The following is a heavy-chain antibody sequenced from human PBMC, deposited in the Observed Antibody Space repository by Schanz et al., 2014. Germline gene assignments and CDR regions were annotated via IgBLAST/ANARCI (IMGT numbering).Heavy chain of an antibody. J-gene: IGHJ6*02. D-gene: IGHD5-12*01. V-gene: IGHV3-30*18. CDR3: AKELNRRGGQTNFYYYYGMDV. CDR1: GFNFSNYD. CDR2: IYYNGTNK. Sequence: QVQLVESGGGVVQPGRSLRLSCAASGFNFSNYDIHWVRQAPGKGLEWVALIYYNGTNKYYADSVKGRFTISRDNSQNTLDLQMNTLRTEDTAVYYWAKELNRRGGQTNFYYYYGMDVWGQGTTVTVSS.